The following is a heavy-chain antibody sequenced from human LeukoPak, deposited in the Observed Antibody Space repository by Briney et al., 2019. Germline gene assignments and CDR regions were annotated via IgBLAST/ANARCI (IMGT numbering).Heavy chain of an antibody. CDR1: GGSISSYY. Sequence: SETLSLTCTVSGGSISSYYWSWIRQPPGKGLEWIGYIYCSGSTNYNPSLKSRVTISLDTSRNQLSLRLTSVTAADTAVYYCARVASSVRDDAFDIWGQGTMVTVSS. CDR3: ARVASSVRDDAFDI. J-gene: IGHJ3*02. D-gene: IGHD6-19*01. V-gene: IGHV4-59*08. CDR2: IYCSGST.